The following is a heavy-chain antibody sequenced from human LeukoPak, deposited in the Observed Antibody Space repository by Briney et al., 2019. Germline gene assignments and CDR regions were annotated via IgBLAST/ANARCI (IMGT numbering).Heavy chain of an antibody. D-gene: IGHD1-26*01. CDR2: ISSSGSTI. CDR3: AVSVGATSEWFDP. Sequence: GGSLRLSCTASGFTFSDYYMSWIRQAPGKGLEWVSHISSSGSTIYYADSVKGRLTISRDNAKNSLYLQMNSLRAEDTAVYYCAVSVGATSEWFDPWGQGTLVTVSS. J-gene: IGHJ5*02. V-gene: IGHV3-11*04. CDR1: GFTFSDYY.